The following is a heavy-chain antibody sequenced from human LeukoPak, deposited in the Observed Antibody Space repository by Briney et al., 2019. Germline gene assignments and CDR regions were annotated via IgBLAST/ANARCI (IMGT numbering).Heavy chain of an antibody. D-gene: IGHD2-15*01. Sequence: SETLSLTCTVSGGSISSSSYYWGWIRQPPGKGLEWIGSIYYSGSTYYNPSLKSRVTISVDTSKNQFSLKLSSVTAADTAVYYCARSPLLGYCSGGSCYRRWFDPWGQGTLVTVSS. V-gene: IGHV4-39*01. J-gene: IGHJ5*02. CDR2: IYYSGST. CDR3: ARSPLLGYCSGGSCYRRWFDP. CDR1: GGSISSSSYY.